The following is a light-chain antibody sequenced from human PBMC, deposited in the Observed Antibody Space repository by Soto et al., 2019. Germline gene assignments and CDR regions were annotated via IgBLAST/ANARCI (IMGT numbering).Light chain of an antibody. V-gene: IGKV3-20*01. CDR3: QQYGSSAWT. J-gene: IGKJ1*01. CDR1: QSVSSSY. Sequence: EIVLTQSPGTPSLSPGERATLSCRASQSVSSSYLAWYQQKPGQAPRLLIYGASSRATGIPDRFSGSGSGTDFTLTISRLEPDDFAVYYCQQYGSSAWTFGQGTKVEIK. CDR2: GAS.